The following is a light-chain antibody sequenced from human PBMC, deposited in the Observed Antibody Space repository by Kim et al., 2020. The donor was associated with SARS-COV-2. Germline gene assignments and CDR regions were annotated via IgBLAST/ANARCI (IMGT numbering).Light chain of an antibody. V-gene: IGLV3-19*01. CDR1: SLRRSF. CDR3: HSRDRTGDQI. Sequence: SSELTQDPAVSVALGQTVRITCRRDSLRRSFPNWYQQRPGQAPVVIIYGEKKRPSGSPDRFSGSRSGDTASLTITGAQAEDEGDYFCHSRDRTGDQIFGSGTKVTVL. J-gene: IGLJ1*01. CDR2: GEK.